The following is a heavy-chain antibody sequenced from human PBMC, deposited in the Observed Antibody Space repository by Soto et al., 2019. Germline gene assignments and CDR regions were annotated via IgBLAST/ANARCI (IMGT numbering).Heavy chain of an antibody. V-gene: IGHV3-23*01. CDR3: AKDRRSTSAAMYYGVDV. Sequence: GGSLRLSCATSGFTFATYAMNWVRQAPGKGLEWVSSISDNGLATYYADSVKGRFTISRDNSRNTLSLQMNSLRADDTALYYCAKDRRSTSAAMYYGVDVWGQGTSVTVSS. CDR1: GFTFATYA. CDR2: ISDNGLAT. J-gene: IGHJ6*02. D-gene: IGHD2-2*01.